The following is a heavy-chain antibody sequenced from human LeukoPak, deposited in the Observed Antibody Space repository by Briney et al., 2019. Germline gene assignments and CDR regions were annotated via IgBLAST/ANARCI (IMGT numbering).Heavy chain of an antibody. CDR2: INPNNTGT. Sequence: EASVKVSCKASGYTFTGYYIHWVRQAPGQGLEWMGWINPNNTGTNYAQKFQGRVTMTSATSISTAYMELSRIRSDDTAVYYCARAGSSGAYDAFDIWGQGTLVTVSS. J-gene: IGHJ3*02. V-gene: IGHV1-2*02. CDR1: GYTFTGYY. CDR3: ARAGSSGAYDAFDI. D-gene: IGHD2-15*01.